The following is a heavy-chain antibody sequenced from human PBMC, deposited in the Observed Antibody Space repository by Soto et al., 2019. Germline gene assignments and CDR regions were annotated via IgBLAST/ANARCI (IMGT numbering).Heavy chain of an antibody. D-gene: IGHD6-25*01. CDR1: GGSISSSSYY. CDR2: IYYSGST. Sequence: SETLSLTCTVSGGSISSSSYYWGWIRQPPGKGLEWIGSIYYSGSTYYNPSLKSRVTISVDTSKNQFSLKLSSVTAADTAVYYCAKGLRLGYFDYWGQGTLVTVS. CDR3: AKGLRLGYFDY. V-gene: IGHV4-39*01. J-gene: IGHJ4*02.